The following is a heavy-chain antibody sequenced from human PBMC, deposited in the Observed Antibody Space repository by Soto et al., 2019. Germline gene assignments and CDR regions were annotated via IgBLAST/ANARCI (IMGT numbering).Heavy chain of an antibody. CDR2: IIPILGIA. Sequence: VKVSCKASGGTFSSYTISWVRQAPGQGLEWMGRIIPILGIANYAQKFQGRVTITADKSTSTAYMELSSLRSEDTAVYYCARVASPGYCSGGSCYSGAFDIWGQGTMVTVSS. D-gene: IGHD2-15*01. CDR3: ARVASPGYCSGGSCYSGAFDI. J-gene: IGHJ3*02. CDR1: GGTFSSYT. V-gene: IGHV1-69*02.